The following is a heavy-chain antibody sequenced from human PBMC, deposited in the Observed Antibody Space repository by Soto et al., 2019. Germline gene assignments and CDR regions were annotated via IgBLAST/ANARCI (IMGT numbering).Heavy chain of an antibody. V-gene: IGHV4-59*01. CDR2: IYYSGST. Sequence: XQEXXPGLXKPSETLSLTCTVSGGSXSXXXWXXXRQPPGKGLEWIGYIYYSGSTNYNPSLKSRXXXXXXXXXXXXXXXXXXXXXXXXAVYYCARFYGSGSYYKYNWFDPWGQGTLVTVXS. D-gene: IGHD3-10*01. CDR3: ARFYGSGSYYKYNWFDP. CDR1: GGSXSXXX. J-gene: IGHJ5*02.